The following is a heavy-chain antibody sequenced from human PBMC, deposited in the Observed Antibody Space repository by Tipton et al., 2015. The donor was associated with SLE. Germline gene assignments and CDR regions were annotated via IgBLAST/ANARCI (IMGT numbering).Heavy chain of an antibody. J-gene: IGHJ3*02. CDR3: ARARAMTAFDI. V-gene: IGHV3-48*01. CDR2: ISSSSSTI. CDR1: GFTFSSYS. D-gene: IGHD5-18*01. Sequence: SLRLSCAASGFTFSSYSMNWVRQAPGKGLEWVSYISSSSSTIYYADSVKGRFTISRDNAKNSLYLQMNSLRAEDTAVYYCARARAMTAFDIWGQGTMVTVSS.